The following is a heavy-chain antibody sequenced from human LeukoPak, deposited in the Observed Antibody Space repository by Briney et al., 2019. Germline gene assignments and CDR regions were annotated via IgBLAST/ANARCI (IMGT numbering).Heavy chain of an antibody. CDR2: ISYDGSNK. J-gene: IGHJ4*02. CDR1: GFTFSSYG. D-gene: IGHD3-16*01. V-gene: IGHV3-30*18. Sequence: GGSLRLSCAASGFTFSSYGMHWVRQAPGKGLEWVAVISYDGSNKYYADSAKGRFTISRDNSKNTLYLQMNSLRAEDTAVYYCAKRPSWGDYFDYWGQGTLVTVSS. CDR3: AKRPSWGDYFDY.